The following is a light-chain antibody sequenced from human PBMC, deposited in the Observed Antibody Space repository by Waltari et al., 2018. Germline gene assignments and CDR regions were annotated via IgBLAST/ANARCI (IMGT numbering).Light chain of an antibody. Sequence: DIQMTQSPSSLSAPVGDRVTITCQARQAITNYLNWYQQKPGQAPNLLISDASNLEVGVPSRFSVSGSGTHFTFTINSLQPEDIASYYCQQFDTLPLTFGGGTKVEIK. CDR2: DAS. CDR1: QAITNY. V-gene: IGKV1-33*01. J-gene: IGKJ4*01. CDR3: QQFDTLPLT.